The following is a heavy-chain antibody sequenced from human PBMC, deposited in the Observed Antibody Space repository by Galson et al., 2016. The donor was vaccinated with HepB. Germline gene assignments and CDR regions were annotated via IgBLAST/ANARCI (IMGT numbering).Heavy chain of an antibody. Sequence: TLSLTCTVSGGSITTGGYYWSWIRQHPAKGLEWIGYIYYSGSIYPKPSLKSRLNISLDRSKNQVSLKLNSVTGADTAVYYCAGGQGRYYDNSGLQFWGQGTLVTVAS. CDR3: AGGQGRYYDNSGLQF. J-gene: IGHJ4*02. D-gene: IGHD3-22*01. V-gene: IGHV4-31*03. CDR1: GGSITTGGYY. CDR2: IYYSGSI.